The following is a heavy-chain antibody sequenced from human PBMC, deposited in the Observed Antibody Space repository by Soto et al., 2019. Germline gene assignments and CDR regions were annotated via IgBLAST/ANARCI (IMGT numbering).Heavy chain of an antibody. V-gene: IGHV1-46*01. J-gene: IGHJ5*02. CDR3: ARAGSGSYLKYLRFHR. CDR2: INPSGGST. D-gene: IGHD3-10*01. CDR1: GYSFSTYY. Sequence: QMQLVQSGTEVKKPGASVKVSCKASGYSFSTYYIHWVRQAPGQGLEWMGFINPSGGSTTYAQKFQGRVTLTRDTSTSTVYMELSSLRSEDTAVFYCARAGSGSYLKYLRFHRGGQGSLVTVSS.